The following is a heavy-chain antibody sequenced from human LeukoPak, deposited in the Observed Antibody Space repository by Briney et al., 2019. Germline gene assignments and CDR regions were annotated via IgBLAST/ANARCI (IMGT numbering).Heavy chain of an antibody. J-gene: IGHJ4*02. CDR2: ISGSGVST. V-gene: IGHV3-23*01. D-gene: IGHD1-26*01. CDR3: AKDRARVTY. CDR1: GFTFSSYA. Sequence: GGSLRLSCAASGFTFSSYAMSWVRQAPGKGVEWVSSISGSGVSTFYADSVKGRFTISRDNSKNTLYLQMNSLRAEDTAVYYCAKDRARVTYWGQGTLVTVSS.